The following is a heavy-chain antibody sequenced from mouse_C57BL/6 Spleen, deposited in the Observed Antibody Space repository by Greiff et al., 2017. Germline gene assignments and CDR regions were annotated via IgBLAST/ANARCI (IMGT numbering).Heavy chain of an antibody. Sequence: EVQLQQSGPELVKPGASVKISCKASGYTFTDYYMNWVKQSHGKSLEWIGDINPNNGGTSYNQKFKGKATLTVDTSSSTAYMELRSLTSEDSAVYYCARKGFYYAMDYGGQGTSVTVSS. CDR1: GYTFTDYY. J-gene: IGHJ4*01. CDR2: INPNNGGT. CDR3: ARKGFYYAMDY. V-gene: IGHV1-26*01.